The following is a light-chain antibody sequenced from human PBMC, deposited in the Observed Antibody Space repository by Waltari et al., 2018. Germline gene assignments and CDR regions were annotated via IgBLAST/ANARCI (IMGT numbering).Light chain of an antibody. CDR3: AAWDDSLNGPV. CDR2: INN. CDR1: HSNVGSNH. V-gene: IGLV1-44*01. Sequence: QSVLTQSPSASGAPGQTVTISCPGGHSNVGSNHVDRYQQFPGAAPKLLIYINNERPSGVSDRFSGSKSGTSASLAISNLQSDDEADYYCAAWDDSLNGPVFGGGTKVTV. J-gene: IGLJ3*02.